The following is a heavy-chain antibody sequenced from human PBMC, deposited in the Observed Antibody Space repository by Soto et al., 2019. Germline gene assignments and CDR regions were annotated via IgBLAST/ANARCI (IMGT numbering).Heavy chain of an antibody. J-gene: IGHJ4*02. CDR3: AKDLTWNQADY. D-gene: IGHD1-1*01. Sequence: GGSLRLSCEASGFIISNYCMHWVRQTPGTGLVWVSRSSNDGSITNYADSVKGRFTISRDNAKNTLYLQMNSLRAEDTAVYYCAKDLTWNQADYRGQGALVTVSS. CDR1: GFIISNYC. V-gene: IGHV3-74*01. CDR2: SSNDGSIT.